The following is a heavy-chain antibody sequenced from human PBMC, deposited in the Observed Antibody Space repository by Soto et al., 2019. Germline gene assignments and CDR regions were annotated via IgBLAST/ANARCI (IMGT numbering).Heavy chain of an antibody. CDR2: ISYDGSNK. CDR3: AKDTDSP. CDR1: GFTFSSYG. Sequence: PGGSLRLSCAASGFTFSSYGMHWVRQAPGKGLEWVAVISYDGSNKYYADSVKGRFTISRDNSKNTLYLQMNSLRAEDTAVYYCAKDTDSPWGQGTLVTVSS. J-gene: IGHJ5*02. V-gene: IGHV3-30*18. D-gene: IGHD4-4*01.